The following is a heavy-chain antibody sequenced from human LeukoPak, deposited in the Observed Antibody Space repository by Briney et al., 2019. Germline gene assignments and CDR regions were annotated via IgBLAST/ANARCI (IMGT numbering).Heavy chain of an antibody. Sequence: GGSLRLSCAASGFTFSSCAMSWVRQAPGKGLEWVSAISGSGGSTYYADSVKGRFTISRDNSKNTLYLQMNSLRAEDTAVYYCAKGQAAAGIYYYYMDVWGKGTTVTVSS. CDR2: ISGSGGST. V-gene: IGHV3-23*01. D-gene: IGHD6-13*01. CDR3: AKGQAAAGIYYYYMDV. J-gene: IGHJ6*03. CDR1: GFTFSSCA.